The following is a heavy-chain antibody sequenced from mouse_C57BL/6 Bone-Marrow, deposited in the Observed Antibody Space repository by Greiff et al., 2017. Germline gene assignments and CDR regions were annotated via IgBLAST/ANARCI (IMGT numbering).Heavy chain of an antibody. CDR1: GYTFTNYW. Sequence: QVQLQQPGAELVRPGTSVKMSCKASGYTFTNYWIGWAKQRPGHGLEWIGNIYPGGGYTNYNEKFKGKATLTVDKSSSTAYMQFSSLTSEDSAIYYCAREGAFYYAMDYWGQGTSVTVSS. CDR2: IYPGGGYT. D-gene: IGHD3-1*01. J-gene: IGHJ4*01. CDR3: AREGAFYYAMDY. V-gene: IGHV1-63*01.